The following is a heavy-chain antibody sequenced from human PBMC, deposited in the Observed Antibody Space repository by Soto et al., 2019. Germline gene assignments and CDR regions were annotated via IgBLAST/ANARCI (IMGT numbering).Heavy chain of an antibody. CDR3: VRDLDGSGAYYTDF. V-gene: IGHV1-18*01. Sequence: ASVKVSCKASGYTFPNYGITWVRQAPGQGLEWMGWISAYKTNIKYAQKFQGRVTLTTDTSTSTAYMELRSLRSDDTAIYYCVRDLDGSGAYYTDFWGQGTLVTVSS. CDR2: ISAYKTNI. D-gene: IGHD3-10*01. J-gene: IGHJ4*02. CDR1: GYTFPNYG.